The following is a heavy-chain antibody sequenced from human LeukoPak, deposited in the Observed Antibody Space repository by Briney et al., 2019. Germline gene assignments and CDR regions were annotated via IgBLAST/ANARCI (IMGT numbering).Heavy chain of an antibody. Sequence: GASVKVSCKASGGTFSSYAISWVRQAPGQGLEWMGGIIPIFGTANYAQKFQGRVTITTDESTSTAYMELSSLRSEDTAVYYCATPATTSSSYPLYYFDYWGQGTLVTVSS. V-gene: IGHV1-69*05. J-gene: IGHJ4*02. CDR2: IIPIFGTA. D-gene: IGHD6-13*01. CDR3: ATPATTSSSYPLYYFDY. CDR1: GGTFSSYA.